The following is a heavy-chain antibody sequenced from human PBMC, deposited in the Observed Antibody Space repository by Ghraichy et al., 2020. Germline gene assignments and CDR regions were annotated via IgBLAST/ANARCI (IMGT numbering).Heavy chain of an antibody. D-gene: IGHD7-27*01. CDR3: AGDTDYYYYALGV. V-gene: IGHV3-23*01. CDR2: ISGNGEDT. J-gene: IGHJ6*02. Sequence: GGSLRLSCTASGFTFSRYAMTWVRQAPGKGLELVSGISGNGEDTYYADSVKGRFTISRDNPENTLYLQMKSLRAEDTAIYYCAGDTDYYYYALGVWGHGTTVTVSS. CDR1: GFTFSRYA.